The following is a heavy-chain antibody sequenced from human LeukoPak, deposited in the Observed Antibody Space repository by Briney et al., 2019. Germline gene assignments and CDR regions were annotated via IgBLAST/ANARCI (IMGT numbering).Heavy chain of an antibody. Sequence: SETLSLTCAVYGGSFSGYYWSWIRQPPGKGLEWIGEINHSGSTNYNPSLKSRVTMSVDTSKNQFSLKLSSVTAADTAVYYCARDGGSAWFLDYWGQGTLVIVSS. CDR3: ARDGGSAWFLDY. CDR1: GGSFSGYY. D-gene: IGHD6-19*01. J-gene: IGHJ4*02. V-gene: IGHV4-34*01. CDR2: INHSGST.